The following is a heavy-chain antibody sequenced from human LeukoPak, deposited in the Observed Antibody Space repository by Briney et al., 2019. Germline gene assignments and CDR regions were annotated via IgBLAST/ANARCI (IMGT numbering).Heavy chain of an antibody. J-gene: IGHJ5*02. CDR2: ISAYNGNT. D-gene: IGHD5-18*01. V-gene: IGHV1-18*01. Sequence: ASVKVSCKASGYTFTSYGISWVRQAPGQGLEWMGWISAYNGNTNYAQKLQGRVTMTTDTSTSTAYMELSSLRSEDTAVYYCARGRQLWSVGNWFDPWGQGTLVTVSS. CDR1: GYTFTSYG. CDR3: ARGRQLWSVGNWFDP.